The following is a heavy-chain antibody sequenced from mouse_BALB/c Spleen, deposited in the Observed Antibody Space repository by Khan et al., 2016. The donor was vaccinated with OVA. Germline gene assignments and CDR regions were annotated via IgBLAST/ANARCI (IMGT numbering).Heavy chain of an antibody. CDR1: GFTFSTYG. CDR3: TRLAYYYDSEGFAY. Sequence: EVQGVESGGDLVKPGGSLKLSCAASGFTFSTYGMSWVRQTPDKRLEWVATVSTGGGYTYYPASVKGRFTISRDNAKNTLYLQMSGLKSEDTAMFYCTRLAYYYDSEGFAYWGQGTLVTVSA. V-gene: IGHV5-6*01. J-gene: IGHJ3*01. D-gene: IGHD1-1*01. CDR2: VSTGGGYT.